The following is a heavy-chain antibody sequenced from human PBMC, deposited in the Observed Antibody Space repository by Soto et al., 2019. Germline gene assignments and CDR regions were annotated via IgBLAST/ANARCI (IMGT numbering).Heavy chain of an antibody. CDR3: ARDITGPYGDYFDY. Sequence: GGSLRLSCAASGFTFSSYGMHWVRQAPGKGLEWVAVIWYDGSCKSYGDSVKGRFTISRDNSKNTLYLQMNSLRAEDTAVYYCARDITGPYGDYFDYWGQGTLVTVSS. D-gene: IGHD4-17*01. V-gene: IGHV3-33*01. CDR1: GFTFSSYG. CDR2: IWYDGSCK. J-gene: IGHJ4*02.